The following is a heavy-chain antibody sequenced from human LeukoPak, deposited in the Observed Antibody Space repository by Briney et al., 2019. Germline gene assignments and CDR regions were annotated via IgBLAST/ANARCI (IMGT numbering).Heavy chain of an antibody. D-gene: IGHD4-23*01. CDR1: GDSISSSSYY. CDR3: ARDYLGGNTDAFDI. Sequence: PSETLSLTCTVSGDSISSSSYYWGWIRQPPGKELEWIGSIYYSGSTYYNPSLNSRVTISVDTSKNQFSLKLSSVTAADTAVYYCARDYLGGNTDAFDIWGQGTMVTVSS. CDR2: IYYSGST. V-gene: IGHV4-39*07. J-gene: IGHJ3*02.